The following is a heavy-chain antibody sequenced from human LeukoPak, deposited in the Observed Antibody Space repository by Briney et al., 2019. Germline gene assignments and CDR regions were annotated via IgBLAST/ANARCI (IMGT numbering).Heavy chain of an antibody. Sequence: SAKVSCKASGGTFSSYAISWVRQAPGQGLEWMGGIIPIFGTANYAQKFQGRVTITADESTSTAYMELSSLRSEDTAVYYCATQGRGEQLVEYYFDYWGQGTLVTVSS. CDR2: IIPIFGTA. V-gene: IGHV1-69*13. CDR1: GGTFSSYA. CDR3: ATQGRGEQLVEYYFDY. J-gene: IGHJ4*02. D-gene: IGHD6-13*01.